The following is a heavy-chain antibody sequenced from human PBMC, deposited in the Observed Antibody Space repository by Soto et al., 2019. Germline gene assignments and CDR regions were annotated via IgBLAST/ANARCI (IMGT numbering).Heavy chain of an antibody. CDR3: ARWIDNGYFDY. CDR2: INAGRGKT. V-gene: IGHV1-3*01. CDR1: GFSFTSYS. J-gene: IGHJ4*02. D-gene: IGHD4-17*01. Sequence: QGQLVQSGAEVKKPGASVKVSCGTSGFSFTSYSFHWVRQAPAQGLQWMGWINAGRGKTKYSQQFQGRVTFTWDTSANTVYMDLSRLKSEDTSVFYCARWIDNGYFDYWGQGTLVTVSA.